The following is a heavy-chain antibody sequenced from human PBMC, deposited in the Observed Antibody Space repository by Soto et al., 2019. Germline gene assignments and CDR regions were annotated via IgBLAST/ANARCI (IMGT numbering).Heavy chain of an antibody. D-gene: IGHD3-3*01. J-gene: IGHJ3*02. CDR1: GFTFSNAW. CDR2: IKSKTDGGTT. Sequence: GSLRLSCAASGFTFSNAWMSWVRQAPGKGLEWVGRIKSKTDGGTTDYAAPVKGRFTISRDDSKNTLYLQMNSLKTEDTAVYYCTTDLGDFWSGYYAFDIWGQGTMVTVSS. V-gene: IGHV3-15*01. CDR3: TTDLGDFWSGYYAFDI.